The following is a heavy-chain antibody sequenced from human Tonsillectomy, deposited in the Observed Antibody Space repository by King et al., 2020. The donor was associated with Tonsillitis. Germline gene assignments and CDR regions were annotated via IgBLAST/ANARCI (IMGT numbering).Heavy chain of an antibody. J-gene: IGHJ6*02. Sequence: QLVQSGAEVKKPGASVKVSCKASEYTFTSYDIIWVRQXTGQGLXXXGXXXXXSGXXGXXXKFRXXVXMTXKXXISTAYMELSXLRSEDTAVYYCARSLLRYFPRPDVWGQGTTITVSS. D-gene: IGHD3-9*01. CDR2: XXXXSGXX. CDR3: ARSLLRYFPRPDV. CDR1: EYTFTSYD. V-gene: IGHV1-8*01.